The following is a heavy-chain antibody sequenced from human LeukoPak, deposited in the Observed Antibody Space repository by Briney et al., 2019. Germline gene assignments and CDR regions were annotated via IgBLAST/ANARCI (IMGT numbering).Heavy chain of an antibody. J-gene: IGHJ4*02. CDR3: ARRAGYSYGYIDY. Sequence: PGGSLRLSCAASGFTFSSYSMNWVRQAPGKGLEWVSSISSSSSYIYYADSVKGRFTISGDNAKNSLYLQMNSLRAEDTAVYYCARRAGYSYGYIDYWGQGTLVTVSS. D-gene: IGHD5-18*01. CDR1: GFTFSSYS. V-gene: IGHV3-21*04. CDR2: ISSSSSYI.